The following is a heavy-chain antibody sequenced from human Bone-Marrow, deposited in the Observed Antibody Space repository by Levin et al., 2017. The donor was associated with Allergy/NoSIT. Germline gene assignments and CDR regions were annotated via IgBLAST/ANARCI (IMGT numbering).Heavy chain of an antibody. CDR3: ARGGSRGVAAAGSLYYYYGMDV. CDR1: GYTFTSYD. CDR2: MNPNSGNT. V-gene: IGHV1-8*01. J-gene: IGHJ6*02. D-gene: IGHD6-13*01. Sequence: ASVKVSCKASGYTFTSYDINWVRQATGQGLEWMGWMNPNSGNTGYAQKFQGRVTMTRNTSISTAYMELSSLRSEDTAVYYCARGGSRGVAAAGSLYYYYGMDVWGQGTTVTVSS.